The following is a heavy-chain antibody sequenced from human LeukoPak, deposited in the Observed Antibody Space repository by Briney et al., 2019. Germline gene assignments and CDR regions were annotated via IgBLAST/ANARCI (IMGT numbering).Heavy chain of an antibody. D-gene: IGHD1-26*01. Sequence: PSETLSLTCTVSGVSISTYSWSWIRQPPGKGLEWIGYISYSGSTSYNPSLRSRVTISVDTSKNLLSVKMTSVTAADTAIYYCAGGPSSLELLKNWGQGTLVTVSS. CDR2: ISYSGST. J-gene: IGHJ4*02. V-gene: IGHV4-59*08. CDR1: GVSISTYS. CDR3: AGGPSSLELLKN.